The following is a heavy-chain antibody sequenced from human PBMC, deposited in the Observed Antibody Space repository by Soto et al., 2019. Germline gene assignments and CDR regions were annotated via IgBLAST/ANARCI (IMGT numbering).Heavy chain of an antibody. V-gene: IGHV4-30-4*01. D-gene: IGHD3-22*01. CDR1: GGSISSGVYY. J-gene: IGHJ1*01. CDR2: IYYSGST. Sequence: SETLSLTCTVSGGSISSGVYYWSWIRQPPGKGLEWIGYIYYSGSTSYNPSLKSRVTISVDRTKNQFSLKLSSVTAADTAVYYCARVDYDSRGYYTAYWGQGTLVTVSS. CDR3: ARVDYDSRGYYTAY.